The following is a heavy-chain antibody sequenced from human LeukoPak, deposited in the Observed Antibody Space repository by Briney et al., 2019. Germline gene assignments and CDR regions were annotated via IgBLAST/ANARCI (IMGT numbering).Heavy chain of an antibody. CDR3: ATAPGSLSYYFDY. CDR1: GYTLTELS. CDR2: FDPEDGET. Sequence: ASVKVSCKVSGYTLTELSMHWVRQAPGEGLEWMGGFDPEDGETIYAQKFQGRVTMTEDTSTDTAYMELSSLRSEDTAVYYCATAPGSLSYYFDYWGQGTLVTVSS. D-gene: IGHD3-10*01. J-gene: IGHJ4*02. V-gene: IGHV1-24*01.